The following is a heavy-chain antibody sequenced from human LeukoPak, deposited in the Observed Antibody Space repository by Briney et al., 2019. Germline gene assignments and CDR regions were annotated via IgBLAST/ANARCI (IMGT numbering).Heavy chain of an antibody. CDR3: ARHYVAYYFDY. D-gene: IGHD5-12*01. V-gene: IGHV4-39*01. J-gene: IGHJ4*02. CDR1: GGSISSSSYY. Sequence: SETLSLTCTVSGGSISSSSYYWGWIRQPPRKGLERIGSIYYSGSTYYNPSLKSRVTISVDTSKNQFSLKLSSVTAADTAVYYCARHYVAYYFDYWGQGTLVTVSS. CDR2: IYYSGST.